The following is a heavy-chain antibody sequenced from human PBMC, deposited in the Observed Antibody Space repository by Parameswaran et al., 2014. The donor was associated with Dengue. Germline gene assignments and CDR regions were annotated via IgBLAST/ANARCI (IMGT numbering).Heavy chain of an antibody. J-gene: IGHJ2*01. D-gene: IGHD5-24*01. V-gene: IGHV4-39*01. CDR1: GGSISSSSYY. CDR2: IYYSGST. Sequence: GSLRLSCTVSGGSISSSSYYWGWIRQPPGKGLEWIGDIYYSGSTYYNPSLKSRVTTSIDTSKNQFSLRLSSVTAADTAVYYCARRVGNGDKFSSYWYFDLWGRGTLGTVSS. CDR3: ARRVGNGDKFSSYWYFDL.